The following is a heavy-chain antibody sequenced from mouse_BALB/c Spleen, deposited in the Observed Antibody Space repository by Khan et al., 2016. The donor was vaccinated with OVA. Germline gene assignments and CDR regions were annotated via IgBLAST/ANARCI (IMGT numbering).Heavy chain of an antibody. J-gene: IGHJ1*01. D-gene: IGHD1-1*01. Sequence: EVKVEESGPGLVKPSQTVSLTCTVTGISITSGNYRWSWIRQFPGNKLEWIGNIYYSGTVTYNPSLTSRTTITRDTSKNQFFLEMNSFTAEETATYYCVRDYGSLYWYFDVWGAGTTVTVSS. V-gene: IGHV3-5*02. CDR2: IYYSGTV. CDR3: VRDYGSLYWYFDV. CDR1: GISITSGNYR.